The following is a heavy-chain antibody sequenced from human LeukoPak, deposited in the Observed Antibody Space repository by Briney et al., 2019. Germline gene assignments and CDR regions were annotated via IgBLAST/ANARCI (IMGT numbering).Heavy chain of an antibody. CDR1: GGSFSGYY. D-gene: IGHD3-9*01. Sequence: SSDTLSLTCAVYGGSFSGYYWSWIRQPPGKGLEWIGEINHSGSTNYNPSLKSRVTLSVDTSKNQFSLKLSSVTAADTAVYYCARDLHYDILTGTYYGMDVWGKGTTVTVSS. CDR3: ARDLHYDILTGTYYGMDV. CDR2: INHSGST. V-gene: IGHV4-34*01. J-gene: IGHJ6*04.